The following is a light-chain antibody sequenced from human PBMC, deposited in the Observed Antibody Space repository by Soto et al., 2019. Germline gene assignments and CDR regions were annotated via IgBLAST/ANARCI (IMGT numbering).Light chain of an antibody. V-gene: IGKV1-33*01. Sequence: DIQMTQSPSSLSASVGDRVTITCQASQDISRYLSWHQQKPGKAPKLLIHEASNLETGVPSRFSASVSGTDFAFTINSLQPDDIATYYSQQYDNLPYNFGQGTKLDIK. J-gene: IGKJ2*01. CDR2: EAS. CDR1: QDISRY. CDR3: QQYDNLPYN.